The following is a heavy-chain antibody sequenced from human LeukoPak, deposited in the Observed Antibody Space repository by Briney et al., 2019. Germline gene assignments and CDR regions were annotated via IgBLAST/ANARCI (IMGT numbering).Heavy chain of an antibody. Sequence: NPGGSLRLSCAASGFTFSSYSMNWVRQAPGKGLEWVSSIDPSSYYIYYGDSVKGRSAISRDNAKNSLYLQINSLRAEDTAVYYCARVSGRLERQSGLDFWGQGTLVTVSS. CDR2: IDPSSYYI. CDR3: ARVSGRLERQSGLDF. V-gene: IGHV3-21*01. CDR1: GFTFSSYS. D-gene: IGHD1-1*01. J-gene: IGHJ4*02.